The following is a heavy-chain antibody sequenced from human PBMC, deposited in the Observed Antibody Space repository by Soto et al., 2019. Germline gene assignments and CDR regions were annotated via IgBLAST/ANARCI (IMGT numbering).Heavy chain of an antibody. CDR3: ARGMMGYCSSTSCYDANYYYGMDV. CDR1: GYTFTSYY. D-gene: IGHD2-2*01. Sequence: QVQLVQSGAEVKKPGASVKVSCKASGYTFTSYYMHWVRQAPGQGLEWMGIINPSGGSTSYAQKFESRVTITRDTSTSTVYRELSSLRSEDTAVYYCARGMMGYCSSTSCYDANYYYGMDVWGQGTTVTVSS. CDR2: INPSGGST. J-gene: IGHJ6*02. V-gene: IGHV1-46*01.